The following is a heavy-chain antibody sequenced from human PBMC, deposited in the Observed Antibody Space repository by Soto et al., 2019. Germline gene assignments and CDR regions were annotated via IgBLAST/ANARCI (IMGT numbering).Heavy chain of an antibody. J-gene: IGHJ4*02. CDR3: ARYSSGAGDY. CDR1: GFTFSDTW. V-gene: IGHV3-74*01. CDR2: INSDGSVT. D-gene: IGHD6-19*01. Sequence: EVQPVESGGGLVQPGGSLRLSCAASGFTFSDTWMFWVRQAPGKGLVWVSRINSDGSVTSYADSVKGRFTISRDNVKNTLYLQMNSLRTEDTAVYYCARYSSGAGDYWGQGTLVTVSS.